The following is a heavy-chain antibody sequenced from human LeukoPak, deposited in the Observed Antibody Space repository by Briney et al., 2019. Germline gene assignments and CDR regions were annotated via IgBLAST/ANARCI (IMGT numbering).Heavy chain of an antibody. CDR3: ARDGSSWSFDY. J-gene: IGHJ4*02. CDR1: GFTFSDYY. V-gene: IGHV3-11*01. Sequence: GGPLRLSCAASGFTFSDYYMNWIRLAPGQGLEWVSYITSSGSTIYYADSVKGRFTISRDNAKNSLYLQMNSLRAEDTAVYYCARDGSSWSFDYWGQGTLVTVSS. CDR2: ITSSGSTI. D-gene: IGHD6-13*01.